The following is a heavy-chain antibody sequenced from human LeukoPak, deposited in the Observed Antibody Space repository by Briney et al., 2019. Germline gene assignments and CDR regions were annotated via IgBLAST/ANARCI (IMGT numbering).Heavy chain of an antibody. CDR2: IDQNGNEK. CDR1: GFTFTTYW. D-gene: IGHD3-3*01. J-gene: IGHJ4*02. CDR3: SDPGVGF. V-gene: IGHV3-7*03. Sequence: GGSLRLSCVASGFTFTTYWMSWVRQAPGKGLEWVANIDQNGNEKYYVDSVKGRFTISRDNGKNSLYLEMKNLRAEDTAVYYCSDPGVGFWGQGTLVTVSS.